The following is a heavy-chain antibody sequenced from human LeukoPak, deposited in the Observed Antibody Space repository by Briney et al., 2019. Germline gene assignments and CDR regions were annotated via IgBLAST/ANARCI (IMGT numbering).Heavy chain of an antibody. Sequence: SETLSLTCNVSGGSISSYDWSWIRQPPGKGLEWIGYSYYSGGTNYNSSLNSRVIISVDTSKNQFSLQLTAVTAEATVVYYCARRTSSGCLDYWGQGPLVPVSS. CDR3: ARRTSSGCLDY. CDR2: SYYSGGT. D-gene: IGHD6-19*01. J-gene: IGHJ4*02. V-gene: IGHV4-59*08. CDR1: GGSISSYD.